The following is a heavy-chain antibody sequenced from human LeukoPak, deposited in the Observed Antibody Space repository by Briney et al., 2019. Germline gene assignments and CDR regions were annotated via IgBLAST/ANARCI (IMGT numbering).Heavy chain of an antibody. CDR3: AKDKAVATIRYYFDY. Sequence: GGSLRLSCAASGFTFDDYAMHWVRQAPGKGLEWVSGISWNSGSIGYADSVKGRFTISRDNAKNSLYLQMNSLRAEDTALYYCAKDKAVATIRYYFDYWGQGTLVTVSS. J-gene: IGHJ4*02. CDR2: ISWNSGSI. D-gene: IGHD5-12*01. CDR1: GFTFDDYA. V-gene: IGHV3-9*01.